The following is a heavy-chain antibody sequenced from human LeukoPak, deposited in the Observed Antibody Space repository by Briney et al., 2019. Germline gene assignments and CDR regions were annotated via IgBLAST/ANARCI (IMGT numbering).Heavy chain of an antibody. J-gene: IGHJ4*02. CDR2: IKSNVDGGTA. Sequence: PGGSLRLSCAASGFTFINAWMTWVRQAPGKGLEWVGRIKSNVDGGTAVYAPPVKGRFTISRDDSKNTLYLQMNSLKSEDTAVYYCAKGGDGRYYSRADYWGQGTLVTVSS. D-gene: IGHD2-21*01. CDR3: AKGGDGRYYSRADY. CDR1: GFTFINAW. V-gene: IGHV3-15*01.